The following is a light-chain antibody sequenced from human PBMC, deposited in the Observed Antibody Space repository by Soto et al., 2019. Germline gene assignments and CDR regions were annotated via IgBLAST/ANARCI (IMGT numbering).Light chain of an antibody. CDR2: GAS. V-gene: IGKV3-15*01. CDR1: ESISRN. J-gene: IGKJ1*01. Sequence: EMVVTQSPATLSISPGGRATLSCRTSESISRNLAWYQQKLGQAPRLLIYGASTRATGVPARFSGSGSGTEFTLTISSLQSEDFVVYYCQHYYKWPWTFGQGTKVDIK. CDR3: QHYYKWPWT.